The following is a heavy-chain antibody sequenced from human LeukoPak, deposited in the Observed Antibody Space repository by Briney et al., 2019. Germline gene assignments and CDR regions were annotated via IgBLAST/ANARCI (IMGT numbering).Heavy chain of an antibody. CDR3: ARTSGALDAFDI. D-gene: IGHD3-10*01. CDR1: GGSISSGGYY. CDR2: IYHSGST. V-gene: IGHV4-30-2*01. J-gene: IGHJ3*02. Sequence: SETLSLTCTVSGGSISSGGYYWSWIRQPPGKGLEWIGYIYHSGSTYYNPSLKSRVTISVDRSKNQFSLKLSSVTAADTAVYYCARTSGALDAFDIWGQGTMVTVSS.